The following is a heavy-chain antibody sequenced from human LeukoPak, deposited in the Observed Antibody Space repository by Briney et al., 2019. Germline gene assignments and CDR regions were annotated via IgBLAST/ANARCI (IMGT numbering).Heavy chain of an antibody. CDR3: AIAVRSMVTGGGYFDS. J-gene: IGHJ4*02. V-gene: IGHV3-23*01. Sequence: GGSLRLSCAASGFAFSNYAMSWVRQAPGKGLEWVSSLSGGGDSRYYADSVMGRFTISRDNSKNTLYLQMNSLSADVPAVYYCAIAVRSMVTGGGYFDSWGQATLVTVSS. D-gene: IGHD3-16*01. CDR2: LSGGGDSR. CDR1: GFAFSNYA.